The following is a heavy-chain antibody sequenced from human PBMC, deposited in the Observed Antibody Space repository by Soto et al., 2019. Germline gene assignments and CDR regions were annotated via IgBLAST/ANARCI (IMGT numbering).Heavy chain of an antibody. Sequence: PSQSLSPTCNLTGGSISSYYWSSIWQPPGKGLEWIAYMSYSGNTNYNPSLKSRVTTSMDTSKNQLSLKLTSMTAADTAVSYRARDMHAGFTHYFDPWGQGSLVTVSS. J-gene: IGHJ5*02. V-gene: IGHV4-59*01. D-gene: IGHD1-26*01. CDR2: MSYSGNT. CDR1: GGSISSYY. CDR3: ARDMHAGFTHYFDP.